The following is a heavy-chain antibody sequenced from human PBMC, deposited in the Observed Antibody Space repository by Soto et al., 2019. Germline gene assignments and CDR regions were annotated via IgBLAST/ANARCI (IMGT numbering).Heavy chain of an antibody. Sequence: ILSCAASGFTFSSYWMSWVRQAPGKGLEWVANIKQDGSEKYYVDSVKGRFTLSRDNAKNSLQLQMNSLRAEDTAIYFCARVAYGNGWIFDYWGRGTLVTVSS. D-gene: IGHD6-19*01. V-gene: IGHV3-7*04. CDR3: ARVAYGNGWIFDY. J-gene: IGHJ4*01. CDR1: GFTFSSYW. CDR2: IKQDGSEK.